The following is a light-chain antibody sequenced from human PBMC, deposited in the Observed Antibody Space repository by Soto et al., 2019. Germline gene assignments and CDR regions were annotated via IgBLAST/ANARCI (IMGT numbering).Light chain of an antibody. CDR3: QQYGSSPGFT. CDR1: QSVSSSY. CDR2: GAS. Sequence: EIVLTQSPGTLSLSPGERATLSCRASQSVSSSYLAWYQQKPVQAPRLLIYGASSRATGIPDRFSGSGSGADFTLTISRLEPEDFAVYYCQQYGSSPGFTFGPGTKVDIK. J-gene: IGKJ3*01. V-gene: IGKV3-20*01.